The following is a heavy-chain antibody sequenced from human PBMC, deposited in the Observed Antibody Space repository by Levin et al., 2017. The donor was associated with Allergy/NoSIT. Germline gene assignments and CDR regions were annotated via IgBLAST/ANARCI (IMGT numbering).Heavy chain of an antibody. CDR3: ANTYSGHQEEFYFDS. CDR2: ISSDRGSI. J-gene: IGHJ4*02. V-gene: IGHV3-9*01. Sequence: GGSLRLSCAASGFNFGDYGMHWVRQGQGKGLEWVSGISSDRGSIDYADSVKGRFIISRDNAKNSLYLQMNSLRAEDTAFYHCANTYSGHQEEFYFDSWGQGILVTVSA. D-gene: IGHD1-26*01. CDR1: GFNFGDYG.